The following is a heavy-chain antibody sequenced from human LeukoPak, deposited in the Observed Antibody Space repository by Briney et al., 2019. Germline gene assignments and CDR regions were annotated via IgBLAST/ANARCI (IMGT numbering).Heavy chain of an antibody. CDR2: IYYSGST. D-gene: IGHD7-27*01. CDR3: ARPLTDLDAFDI. V-gene: IGHV4-39*01. Sequence: SKTLSLTCTVSGGSISSSSYYWGWIRQPPGKGLEWIGSIYYSGSTYYNPSLKSRVTISVDTSKNQFSLKLSSVTAADTAVYYCARPLTDLDAFDIWGQGTMVTVSS. CDR1: GGSISSSSYY. J-gene: IGHJ3*02.